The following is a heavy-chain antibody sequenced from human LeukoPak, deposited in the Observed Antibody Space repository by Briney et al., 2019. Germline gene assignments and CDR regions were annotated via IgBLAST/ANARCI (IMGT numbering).Heavy chain of an antibody. CDR2: ISSSTSNR. CDR1: GFTFSDYY. CDR3: AKNVRSPEV. Sequence: PGWSLRLSCAASGFTFSDYYMSWIRQAPGKGLEWVSYISSSTSNRNYADAVKGRFTISRDNAKNSLYLQMNSLRAEDTAVYYCAKNVRSPEVWGQGTLVTVSS. D-gene: IGHD1-14*01. J-gene: IGHJ4*02. V-gene: IGHV3-11*03.